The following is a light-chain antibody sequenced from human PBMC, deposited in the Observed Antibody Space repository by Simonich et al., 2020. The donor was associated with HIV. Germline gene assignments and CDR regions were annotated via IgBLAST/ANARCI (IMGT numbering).Light chain of an antibody. Sequence: DIVMTQSPDSQAVSLGERATINCKSSQSVLYNFNNKNYLAWYQQKPGQPPKLLIYWASIRQSGVPDRFSGSGSGTEFALTISSLQSEDFAVYYCQQYNNWPYTFGQGTKLEIK. CDR1: QSVLYNFNNKNY. J-gene: IGKJ2*01. CDR2: WAS. CDR3: QQYNNWPYT. V-gene: IGKV4-1*01.